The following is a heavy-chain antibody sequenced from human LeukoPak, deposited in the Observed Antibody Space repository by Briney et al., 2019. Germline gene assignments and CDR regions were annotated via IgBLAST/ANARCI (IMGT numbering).Heavy chain of an antibody. CDR3: TRDPPTRY. CDR2: IRGKASGGTP. CDR1: GFTFGDYT. Sequence: PGGSLRLSCTTSGFTFGDYTITWIRQAPGRGLEWVCFIRGKASGGTPEYAASVRGRFTISRDDSKSIAYLQVNSLKTEDTAVYYCTRDPPTRYWGQGTLVSVSS. J-gene: IGHJ4*02. V-gene: IGHV3-49*03. D-gene: IGHD2-15*01.